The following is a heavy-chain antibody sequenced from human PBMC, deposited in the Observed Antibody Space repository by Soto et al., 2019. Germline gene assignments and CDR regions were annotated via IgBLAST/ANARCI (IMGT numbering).Heavy chain of an antibody. CDR1: GFTVSSNY. V-gene: IGHV3-53*01. CDR2: IYSGGST. Sequence: GGSLRFSCAASGFTVSSNYMSWVRQAPGKGLEWVSVIYSGGSTYYADSVKGRFTISRDNSKNTLYLQMNSLRAEDTAVYYCAREPRYYYGSGSYDRYYGMDVWGQGTTVTVSS. J-gene: IGHJ6*02. D-gene: IGHD3-10*01. CDR3: AREPRYYYGSGSYDRYYGMDV.